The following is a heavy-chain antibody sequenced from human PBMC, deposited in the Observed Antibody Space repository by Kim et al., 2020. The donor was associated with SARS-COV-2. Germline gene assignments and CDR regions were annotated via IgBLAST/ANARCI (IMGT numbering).Heavy chain of an antibody. CDR3: AKSGYYDGSSGYTS. D-gene: IGHD3-22*01. J-gene: IGHJ4*02. Sequence: GVSLRLSCAASGFTFSSYAMSWVRQAPGKGLEWVSAISGSGGSTYYADSVKGRFTISRDNSKNTLYLQMNSLRAEDTAVYYCAKSGYYDGSSGYTSWGQGTLVTVSS. V-gene: IGHV3-23*01. CDR1: GFTFSSYA. CDR2: ISGSGGST.